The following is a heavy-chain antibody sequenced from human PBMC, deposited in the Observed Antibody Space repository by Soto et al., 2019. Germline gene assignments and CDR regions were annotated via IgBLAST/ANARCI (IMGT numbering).Heavy chain of an antibody. V-gene: IGHV1-69*13. CDR2: IIPIFGTA. CDR3: ASGTADHMEADYYYYGMDV. D-gene: IGHD2-21*01. J-gene: IGHJ6*02. CDR1: GGTFSSYA. Sequence: SVKVSCKASGGTFSSYAISWVRQAPGQGLEWMGGIIPIFGTANYAQKFQGRVTITADESTSTAYMELSSLRSEDTAVYYCASGTADHMEADYYYYGMDVWGQGTTVTVSS.